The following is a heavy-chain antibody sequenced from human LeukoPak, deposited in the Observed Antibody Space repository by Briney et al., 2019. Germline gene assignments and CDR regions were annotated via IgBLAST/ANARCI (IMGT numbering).Heavy chain of an antibody. Sequence: GASVKVSCKASGYTFTDYYLHWVRQAPGQGLEWMGWINPNSGGTHYAPKFQGRVTMTRDTSISTAYMELSRLRSDDTAVYYCARGPYVPFPNWYFDLWGRGTLVTVSS. J-gene: IGHJ2*01. CDR1: GYTFTDYY. CDR2: INPNSGGT. D-gene: IGHD3-10*02. V-gene: IGHV1-2*02. CDR3: ARGPYVPFPNWYFDL.